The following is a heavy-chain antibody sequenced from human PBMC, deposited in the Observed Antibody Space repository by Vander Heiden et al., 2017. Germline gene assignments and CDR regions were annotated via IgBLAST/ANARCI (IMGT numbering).Heavy chain of an antibody. CDR2: ISYSGDLI. CDR3: AGSFDIGWWRWYPLDS. D-gene: IGHD2-15*01. J-gene: IGHJ4*02. Sequence: EVYLVESGGAVVHPSGSLRLSCAASGFPFCSYHMKWVSQAPGRGPEGFFNISYSGDLIDYADSLFGWFTISRNNAKNSRCRQMSSMSENQTGVDYCAGSFDIGWWRWYPLDSWGQGTLGTVSS. V-gene: IGHV3-48*02. CDR1: GFPFCSYH.